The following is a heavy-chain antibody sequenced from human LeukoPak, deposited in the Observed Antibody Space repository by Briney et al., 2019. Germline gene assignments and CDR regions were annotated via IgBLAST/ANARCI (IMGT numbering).Heavy chain of an antibody. V-gene: IGHV3-53*01. J-gene: IGHJ4*02. CDR3: ARDGGLNDYGDYYNDY. D-gene: IGHD4-17*01. Sequence: PGGSLRLSCAASGFTVSSNYMSWVRQAPGKGLEWVSVIYSGGSTYYADSVKGRFTISRDNSKNTLYLQMNSLRAEDTAVYYCARDGGLNDYGDYYNDYWGQGTLVTVSS. CDR2: IYSGGST. CDR1: GFTVSSNY.